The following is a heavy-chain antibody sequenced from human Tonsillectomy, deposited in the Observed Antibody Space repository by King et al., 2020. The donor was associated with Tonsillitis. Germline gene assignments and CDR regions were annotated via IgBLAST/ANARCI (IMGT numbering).Heavy chain of an antibody. J-gene: IGHJ3*02. CDR1: GFTFSAYG. Sequence: VQLVESGGGLVQPGGSLRLSCAASGFTFSAYGLHWVRQAPGKGLEYVSAISSDGGITYYASSVRGRFTISRDNSKNTVYLQMGTLRTEDMAVYYCTSDAFDIWGPGTMGTVSS. V-gene: IGHV3-64*01. CDR2: ISSDGGIT. CDR3: TSDAFDI.